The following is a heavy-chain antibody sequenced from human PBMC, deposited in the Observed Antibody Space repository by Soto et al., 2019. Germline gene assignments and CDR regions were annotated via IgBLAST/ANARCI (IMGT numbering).Heavy chain of an antibody. Sequence: QVQLQESGPGLVKPSETLSLTCTVSGGSISSYYWSWIRQPPGKGLEWIGYIYYSGSTNYNPSLKSRVTISVDMSKNQCSLKLSSGTAADTAVYYCARRYGGAFDIWGQGTMVTVSS. CDR1: GGSISSYY. J-gene: IGHJ3*02. V-gene: IGHV4-59*01. D-gene: IGHD4-17*01. CDR2: IYYSGST. CDR3: ARRYGGAFDI.